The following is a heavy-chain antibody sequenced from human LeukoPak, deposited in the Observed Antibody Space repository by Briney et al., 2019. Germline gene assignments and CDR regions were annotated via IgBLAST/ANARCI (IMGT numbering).Heavy chain of an antibody. CDR3: ARAAYGGNSALFDY. D-gene: IGHD4-23*01. CDR1: GGSISGYY. V-gene: IGHV4-59*01. CDR2: IYYSGST. J-gene: IGHJ4*02. Sequence: PSETLSLTCSISGGSISGYYWNWIRQPPGKGLGWVGHIYYSGSTNYNPSLKSRVTISVDTSKNQFSLKLSSVTAADTAVYYCARAAYGGNSALFDYWGQGTLVTVSS.